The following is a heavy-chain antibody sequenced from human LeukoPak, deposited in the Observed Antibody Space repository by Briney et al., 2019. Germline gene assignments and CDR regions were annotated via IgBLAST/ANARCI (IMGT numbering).Heavy chain of an antibody. CDR1: GVSISSSNCY. Sequence: ASETLSLTCTVSGVSISSSNCYWGWIRQPPGKGLEWIGSIYYSGNTYYNASLKSQVSISIDTSKNQFSLRLSSVTAADTAVYYCATQPWGSGAFDIWGQGTMVTVS. J-gene: IGHJ3*02. V-gene: IGHV4-39*07. CDR2: IYYSGNT. CDR3: ATQPWGSGAFDI. D-gene: IGHD7-27*01.